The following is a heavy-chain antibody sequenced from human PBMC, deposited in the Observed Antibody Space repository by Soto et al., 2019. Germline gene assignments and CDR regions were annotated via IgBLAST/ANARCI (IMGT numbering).Heavy chain of an antibody. CDR2: IWYDGSNK. D-gene: IGHD1-1*01. Sequence: QVQLVESGGGVVQPGRSLRLSCAASGFTFSSYGMHWVRQAPGKGLGWVAVIWYDGSNKYYADSVKGRFTISRDNSKNTLYLQMNSLRAEDTAVYYCARDRNGLPDYWGQGTLVTVSS. CDR1: GFTFSSYG. J-gene: IGHJ4*02. V-gene: IGHV3-33*01. CDR3: ARDRNGLPDY.